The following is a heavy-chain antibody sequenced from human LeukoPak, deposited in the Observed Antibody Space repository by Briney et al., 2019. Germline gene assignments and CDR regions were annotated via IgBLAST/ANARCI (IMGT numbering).Heavy chain of an antibody. CDR2: IKSKGSGGTT. Sequence: GGSLRLSCVGSGFHFIDAWMSWVRQAPGKGLEWVGRIKSKGSGGTTDYAAPVKGRFTISRDDSQKTVYLQMNSLKSEDTAVYYCTWSDFFRSFDPWGQGTLVTVSS. CDR1: GFHFIDAW. CDR3: TWSDFFRSFDP. V-gene: IGHV3-15*01. D-gene: IGHD3/OR15-3a*01. J-gene: IGHJ5*02.